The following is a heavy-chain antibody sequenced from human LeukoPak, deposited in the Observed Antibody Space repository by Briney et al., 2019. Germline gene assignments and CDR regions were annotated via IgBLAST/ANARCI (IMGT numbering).Heavy chain of an antibody. CDR2: ISGSGGST. CDR3: AELGITMIGGV. J-gene: IGHJ6*04. CDR1: GFTFTSYG. V-gene: IGHV3-23*01. Sequence: PGGSLRLSCPASGFTFTSYGMSWVRQAPGKGLEWVSAISGSGGSTYYADTVKGRFTISRDNSKNTLYLQMNSLRAEDTAVYYCAELGITMIGGVWGKGTTVTISS. D-gene: IGHD3-10*02.